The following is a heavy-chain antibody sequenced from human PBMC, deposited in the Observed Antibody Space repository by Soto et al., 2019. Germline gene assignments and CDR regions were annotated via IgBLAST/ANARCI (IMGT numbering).Heavy chain of an antibody. CDR3: ARDGDGYNSHYFDY. CDR2: IIPIFGTA. J-gene: IGHJ4*02. Sequence: ASVKVSCKASGGTFSSYAISRVRQAPGQGLEWMGGIIPIFGTANYAQKFQGRVTITADESTSTAYMELSSLRSEDTAVYYCARDGDGYNSHYFDYWGQGTLVTVSS. CDR1: GGTFSSYA. V-gene: IGHV1-69*13. D-gene: IGHD5-12*01.